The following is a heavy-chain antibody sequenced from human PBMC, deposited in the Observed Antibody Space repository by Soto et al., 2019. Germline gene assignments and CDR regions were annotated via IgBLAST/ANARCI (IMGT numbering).Heavy chain of an antibody. CDR2: ISSDGSNR. CDR3: AHLAGLSHTDDF. CDR1: GFTFSDYA. J-gene: IGHJ4*02. Sequence: PXESLLLSCAASGFTFSDYALHWVRQAPGKGLEWVTVISSDGSNRYYADSVKGRFTISRDNSKNTLYLQMNSLRVEDTAIYICAHLAGLSHTDDFWGQGTPVTVSS. V-gene: IGHV3-30-3*01. D-gene: IGHD5-18*01.